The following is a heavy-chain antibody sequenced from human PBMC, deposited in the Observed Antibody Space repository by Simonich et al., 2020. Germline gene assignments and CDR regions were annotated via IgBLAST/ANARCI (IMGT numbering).Heavy chain of an antibody. V-gene: IGHV4-34*01. CDR3: ARCGLVNYDILTGYHNWFDP. Sequence: QVQLQQWGAGLLKPSETLSLTCAVYGGSFSGYSGRWILQPPGKGLEWIGEINHSGNTNSNPSLKSRVTIAVGTSKNQFALKLSAGTAADTAVYYCARCGLVNYDILTGYHNWFDPWGQGTLVTVSS. CDR2: INHSGNT. J-gene: IGHJ5*02. D-gene: IGHD3-9*01. CDR1: GGSFSGYS.